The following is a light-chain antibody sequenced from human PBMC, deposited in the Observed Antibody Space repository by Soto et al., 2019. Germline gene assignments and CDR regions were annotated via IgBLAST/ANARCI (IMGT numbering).Light chain of an antibody. CDR3: QQYGSSPWT. CDR2: GTS. V-gene: IGKV3-20*01. J-gene: IGKJ1*01. Sequence: EIVLTQSPGTLSLSPGQRATLSCRASQTVSNSYLAWYQQKPGQAPRLLIYGTSSRATGIPDRFSGSGSGTDFTLTINRLEPEDFVIYYCQQYGSSPWTFGQGTKVDI. CDR1: QTVSNSY.